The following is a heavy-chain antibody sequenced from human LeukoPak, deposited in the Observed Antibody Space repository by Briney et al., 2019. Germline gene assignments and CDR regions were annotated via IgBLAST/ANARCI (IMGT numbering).Heavy chain of an antibody. Sequence: GGSLRLSCAASGFTFSSYAMSWVRQAPGKGLEWVSAISGSGGSTYYADSVKGRFTISRDNAKNSLYLQMNSLRAEDTAVYYCAREGYDILTGDLDYWGQGTLVTVSS. J-gene: IGHJ4*02. D-gene: IGHD3-9*01. CDR1: GFTFSSYA. CDR3: AREGYDILTGDLDY. V-gene: IGHV3-23*01. CDR2: ISGSGGST.